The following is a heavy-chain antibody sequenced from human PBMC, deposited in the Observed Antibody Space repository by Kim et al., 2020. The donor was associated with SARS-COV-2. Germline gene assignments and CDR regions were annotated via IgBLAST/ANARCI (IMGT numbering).Heavy chain of an antibody. Sequence: SETLSLTWTVSGGSISDYYWTWIRQPAGEGLEWIGRINTSGSSDYNPSLKSRVTMSVDTSKNQISLKLGSVTAADTAVYYCAKIRVGAPNHYHIDYWGQG. CDR2: INTSGSS. J-gene: IGHJ4*02. CDR1: GGSISDYY. V-gene: IGHV4-4*07. D-gene: IGHD1-26*01. CDR3: AKIRVGAPNHYHIDY.